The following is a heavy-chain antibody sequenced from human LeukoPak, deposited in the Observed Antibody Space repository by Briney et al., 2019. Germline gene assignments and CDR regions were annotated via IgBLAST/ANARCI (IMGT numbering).Heavy chain of an antibody. CDR1: GGSFSGYY. V-gene: IGHV4-34*01. Sequence: SETLSLTCAVYGGSFSGYYWSWIRQPPGKGLEWIGEINHSGSTNYNSSLKSRVTISVDTSKNQFSLKLSSVTAADTAVYYCARGYSGSHWGQGTLVTVSS. D-gene: IGHD1-26*01. CDR2: INHSGST. J-gene: IGHJ4*02. CDR3: ARGYSGSH.